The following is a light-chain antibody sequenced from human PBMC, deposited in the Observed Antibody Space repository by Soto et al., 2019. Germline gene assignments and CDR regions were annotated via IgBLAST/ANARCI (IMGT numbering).Light chain of an antibody. CDR3: SSYAGNGYV. CDR2: EVS. Sequence: QSALTQPTSASGSPGQSVTISCTGASSDVGGYNYVSWYQQHPGKAPKLMIYEVSKRPSGVPDRFSGSKSGNTASLTVSGLQAEDEADYFCSSYAGNGYVLGTGTKLTVL. CDR1: SSDVGGYNY. V-gene: IGLV2-8*01. J-gene: IGLJ1*01.